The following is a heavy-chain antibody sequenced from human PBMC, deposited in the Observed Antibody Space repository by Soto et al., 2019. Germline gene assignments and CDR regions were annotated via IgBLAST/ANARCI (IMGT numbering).Heavy chain of an antibody. D-gene: IGHD3-10*01. CDR3: AREAVTMVRGTNRPSFDY. J-gene: IGHJ4*02. V-gene: IGHV3-33*01. CDR1: GFTFSSYG. Sequence: GGSLRLSCAASGFTFSSYGMHWVRQAPGKGLEWVAVIWYDGSNKYYADSVKGRFTISRDNSKNTLYLQMNSLRAEDTAVYYCAREAVTMVRGTNRPSFDYWGQGTLVTVSS. CDR2: IWYDGSNK.